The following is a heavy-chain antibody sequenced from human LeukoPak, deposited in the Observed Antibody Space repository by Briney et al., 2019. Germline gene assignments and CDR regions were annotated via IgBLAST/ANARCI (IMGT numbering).Heavy chain of an antibody. CDR2: IYSGGST. D-gene: IGHD6-19*01. Sequence: GGSLRLSCAASGFTFSSNYMSWVRQAPGKGLEWVSVIYSGGSTYYADSVKGRFTISRDNSKNTLYLQMNSLRAEDTAVYYCARGDSSGRDYFDYWGQGTLVTVSS. J-gene: IGHJ4*02. CDR1: GFTFSSNY. V-gene: IGHV3-66*01. CDR3: ARGDSSGRDYFDY.